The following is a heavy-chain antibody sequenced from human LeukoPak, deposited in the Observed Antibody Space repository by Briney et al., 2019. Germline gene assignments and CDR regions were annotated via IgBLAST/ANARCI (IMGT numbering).Heavy chain of an antibody. CDR1: GGSFSGYY. V-gene: IGHV4-34*01. Sequence: SETLSLTCAVYGGSFSGYYWSWIRQPPGKGLEWIGSIYYSGSTYYNPSLKSRVTFSVDTSKNQFSLNLSSVTATDTAVYYCASLYKYDSSSWGQGTLVTVSS. CDR2: IYYSGST. J-gene: IGHJ4*02. D-gene: IGHD3-22*01. CDR3: ASLYKYDSSS.